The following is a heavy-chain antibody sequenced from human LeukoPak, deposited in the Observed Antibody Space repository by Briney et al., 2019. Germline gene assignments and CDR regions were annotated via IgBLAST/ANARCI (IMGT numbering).Heavy chain of an antibody. Sequence: GESLKISCKGSGYSFTGYWIGWVRQMPGKGLEWMGIIYPGDSDTRYSPSLQGQVIISADKSISTAYLQWGSLKASDTAIYYCARLRGYYERSEVWFYGMDVWGQGTTVTVSS. CDR1: GYSFTGYW. V-gene: IGHV5-51*01. J-gene: IGHJ6*02. CDR3: ARLRGYYERSEVWFYGMDV. D-gene: IGHD3-22*01. CDR2: IYPGDSDT.